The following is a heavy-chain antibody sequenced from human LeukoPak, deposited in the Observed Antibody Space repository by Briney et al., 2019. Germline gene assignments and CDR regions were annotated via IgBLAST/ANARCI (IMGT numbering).Heavy chain of an antibody. V-gene: IGHV1-69*04. Sequence: GASVKVSCKASGGTFSSYAISWVRQAPGQGLEWMGRIIPILGIANYAQKFQGRVTITADKSTSTAYMELSSLRSEDTAVYYCARGKYSSGCLDYWGQGTLVTVSS. CDR3: ARGKYSSGCLDY. CDR2: IIPILGIA. D-gene: IGHD6-25*01. CDR1: GGTFSSYA. J-gene: IGHJ4*02.